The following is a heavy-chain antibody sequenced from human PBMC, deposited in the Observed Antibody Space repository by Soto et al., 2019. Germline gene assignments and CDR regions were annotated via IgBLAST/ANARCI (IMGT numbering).Heavy chain of an antibody. Sequence: QVQLVQSGAEVKKPGASVKVSCKASGHTFTNYDINWVRQATGQGLEWMGWMNPNSGNTCYAQKYHCTLALTRNTPITTAYTELSSLRSEDPAVYYCATHSKGYCSGGSCYPNGYDPWGQGTLITVSS. CDR2: MNPNSGNT. J-gene: IGHJ5*02. CDR1: GHTFTNYD. CDR3: ATHSKGYCSGGSCYPNGYDP. D-gene: IGHD2-15*01. V-gene: IGHV1-8*01.